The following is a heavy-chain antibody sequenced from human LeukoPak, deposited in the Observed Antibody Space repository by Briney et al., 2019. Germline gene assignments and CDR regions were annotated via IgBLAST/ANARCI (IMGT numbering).Heavy chain of an antibody. CDR2: ISYDGSNK. D-gene: IGHD4-17*01. J-gene: IGHJ3*02. CDR3: ARQFAVTTYLGAFDI. CDR1: GFTSSSYA. V-gene: IGHV3-30-3*01. Sequence: PGGSLRLSCAASGFTSSSYAMHWVRQAPGKGLEWVAVISYDGSNKYYADSVKGRFTISRDNSKNTLYLQMNSLRAEDTAVYYCARQFAVTTYLGAFDIWGQGTMVTVSS.